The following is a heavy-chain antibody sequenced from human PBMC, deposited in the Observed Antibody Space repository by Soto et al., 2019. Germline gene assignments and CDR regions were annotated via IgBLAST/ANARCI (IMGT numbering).Heavy chain of an antibody. D-gene: IGHD4-4*01. CDR1: GFTFSTYW. CDR2: INPDGNVG. V-gene: IGHV3-7*03. CDR3: AGWGGHDYNY. J-gene: IGHJ4*02. Sequence: EVQLLGSGGGLVQPGGSLRLSCVGSGFTFSTYWMNWVRQAPGKGLEWVANINPDGNVGTYVDSVRGRFTTSRDNAKNSLFLQMNSLWAEDAAVYFCAGWGGHDYNYWGQGIMVTVSS.